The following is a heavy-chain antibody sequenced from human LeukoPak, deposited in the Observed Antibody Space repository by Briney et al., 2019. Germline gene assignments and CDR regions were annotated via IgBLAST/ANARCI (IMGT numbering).Heavy chain of an antibody. CDR2: ISYDGSNK. D-gene: IGHD4-17*01. CDR1: GFTFSTYS. V-gene: IGHV3-30*03. J-gene: IGHJ3*02. Sequence: GGSLRLSCAASGFTFSTYSMNWVRQAPGKGLEWVAVISYDGSNKYYADSVKGRFTISRDNSKNTLYLQMNSLRAEDTAVYYCARELTVTGVYYHTFDIWGQGTMVTVSS. CDR3: ARELTVTGVYYHTFDI.